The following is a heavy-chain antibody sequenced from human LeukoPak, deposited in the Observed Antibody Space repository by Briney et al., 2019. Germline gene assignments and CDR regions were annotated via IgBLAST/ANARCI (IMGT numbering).Heavy chain of an antibody. J-gene: IGHJ5*02. CDR3: ARDTGGWFDP. D-gene: IGHD7-27*01. V-gene: IGHV4-4*07. CDR1: GYSISSGYY. Sequence: PSETLSLTCTVSGYSISSGYYWGWIRQPAGKGLEWIGRIYTSGSTNYNPSLKSRVTMSVDTSKNQFSLKLSSVTAADTAVYYCARDTGGWFDPWGQGTLVTASS. CDR2: IYTSGST.